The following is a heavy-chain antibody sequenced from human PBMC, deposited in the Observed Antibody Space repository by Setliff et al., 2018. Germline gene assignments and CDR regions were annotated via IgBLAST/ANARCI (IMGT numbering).Heavy chain of an antibody. Sequence: ASVKVSCKASGYTFISYDINWVRQAPGQGLEWMGWMKPKNGDTGYAQKFQGRVTMTTDTSTSTAYMELSRLRSDDTAVYYCARPRGDMVRGVIEDDAFDIWGQGTMVTVSS. D-gene: IGHD3-10*01. CDR2: MKPKNGDT. CDR1: GYTFISYD. V-gene: IGHV1-8*02. CDR3: ARPRGDMVRGVIEDDAFDI. J-gene: IGHJ3*02.